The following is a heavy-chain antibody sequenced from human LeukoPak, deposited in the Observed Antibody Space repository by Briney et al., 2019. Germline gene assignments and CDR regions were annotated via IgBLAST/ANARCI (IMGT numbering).Heavy chain of an antibody. V-gene: IGHV1-2*06. Sequence: VSVKVSCKASGYTFTGYSIQWVRQAPGQGLEWMGRSNPSSGGANYAQRFQGRVTMTSDASTNTAFMELIRLTSDDTAVYFCARADAFDIWGQGTTVTVSS. CDR3: ARADAFDI. CDR1: GYTFTGYS. J-gene: IGHJ3*02. CDR2: SNPSSGGA.